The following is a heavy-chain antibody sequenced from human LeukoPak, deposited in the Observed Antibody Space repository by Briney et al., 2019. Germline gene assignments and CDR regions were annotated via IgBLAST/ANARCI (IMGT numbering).Heavy chain of an antibody. CDR1: GYTFTSYA. CDR2: INAGNGNT. V-gene: IGHV1-3*01. J-gene: IGHJ2*01. D-gene: IGHD6-13*01. Sequence: GASVKVSCKASGYTFTSYAMHWVRQAPGQRLEWMGWINAGNGNTKYSQKFQGRVTITRDTSASTAYMELSSLRSEDTAVYYCARAAAGTVWYFDLWGRGTLVTVSS. CDR3: ARAAAGTVWYFDL.